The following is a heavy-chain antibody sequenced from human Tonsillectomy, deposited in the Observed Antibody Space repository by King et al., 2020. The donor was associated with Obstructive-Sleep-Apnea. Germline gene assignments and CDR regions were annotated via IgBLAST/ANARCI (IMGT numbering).Heavy chain of an antibody. D-gene: IGHD3-9*01. CDR1: GVTFSSYA. J-gene: IGHJ4*02. Sequence: VQLVESGGGLEQPGGSLRLSCAASGVTFSSYAMSWVRPVPGKGLEWGSATSGRGGSTNYADSVKGRFTISRDNSKNTLYLQMNSLRAEDTAVYYCAKMSPHILTGYSHWGQGTLVTVSS. CDR3: AKMSPHILTGYSH. V-gene: IGHV3-23*04. CDR2: TSGRGGST.